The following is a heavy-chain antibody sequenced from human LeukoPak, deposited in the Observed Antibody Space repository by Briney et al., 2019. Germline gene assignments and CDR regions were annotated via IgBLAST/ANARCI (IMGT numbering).Heavy chain of an antibody. Sequence: SETLSLTCTVSGGSISSGDYYWSWIRQPPGKGLEWIGYIYYSGSTYFNPSLKSRVTISVDTSKNQFSLKLSSVTAADTAVYYCARGYCSGGSCYSGYYYYYMDVWGKGTTVTVSS. CDR2: IYYSGST. CDR3: ARGYCSGGSCYSGYYYYYMDV. J-gene: IGHJ6*03. D-gene: IGHD2-15*01. CDR1: GGSISSGDYY. V-gene: IGHV4-30-4*08.